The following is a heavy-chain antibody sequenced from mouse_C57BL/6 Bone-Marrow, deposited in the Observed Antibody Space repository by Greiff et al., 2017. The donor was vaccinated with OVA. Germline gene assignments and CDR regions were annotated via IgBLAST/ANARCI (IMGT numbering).Heavy chain of an antibody. D-gene: IGHD4-1*01. Sequence: EVQLQQSGAELVRPGASVKLSCTASGFNIKDDYMPWVKQRPEQGLEWIGWIDPENGDTAYASKFQGKATLSAATSSNTAYMQLSSRTSEDTAVYFCTTVWDVDYWGQGTTLTVSS. V-gene: IGHV14-4*01. CDR2: IDPENGDT. J-gene: IGHJ2*01. CDR1: GFNIKDDY. CDR3: TTVWDVDY.